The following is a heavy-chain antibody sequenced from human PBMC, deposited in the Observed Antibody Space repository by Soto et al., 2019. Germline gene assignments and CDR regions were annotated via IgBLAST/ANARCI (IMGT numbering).Heavy chain of an antibody. J-gene: IGHJ1*01. CDR3: AKEDSSWEGEFFQH. V-gene: IGHV3-23*01. Sequence: GGSLRLSCAAAGFNFNIHAMSWVRQAPGKGLEWVSTIGSSDIYYADSVKGRFTISRDNSKSILFLQMNSLRAGDTAVYYCAKEDSSWEGEFFQHWGQGTLVTVSS. CDR1: GFNFNIHA. CDR2: IGSSDI. D-gene: IGHD6-13*01.